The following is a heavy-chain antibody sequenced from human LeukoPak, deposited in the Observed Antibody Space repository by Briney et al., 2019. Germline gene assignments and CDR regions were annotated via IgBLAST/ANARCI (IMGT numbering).Heavy chain of an antibody. D-gene: IGHD3-10*01. CDR1: GGSISSSSYY. Sequence: NPSETLSLTCTVSGGSISSSSYYWGWIRQPPGKGLEWIGSIYYSGSTYYNPSLKSRVTISVDTSKNQFSLKLSSVTAADTAVYYCARATNRPFGTTDYWGQGTLVTVSS. V-gene: IGHV4-39*07. CDR2: IYYSGST. CDR3: ARATNRPFGTTDY. J-gene: IGHJ4*02.